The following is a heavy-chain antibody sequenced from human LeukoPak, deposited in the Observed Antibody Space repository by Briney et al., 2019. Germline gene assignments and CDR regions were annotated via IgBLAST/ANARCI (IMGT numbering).Heavy chain of an antibody. CDR3: TRDLMDYDVLTGLHHYYMDV. CDR2: INGDGRNI. Sequence: GGSLRLSCVASGFTFSSYWMHWVRQDPRKGLVWVSLINGDGRNINYADSVRGRFTISRDNAKNTLYLQMNTLRVEDTAVYYCTRDLMDYDVLTGLHHYYMDVWGQGTTVTVSS. V-gene: IGHV3-74*01. J-gene: IGHJ6*02. D-gene: IGHD3-9*01. CDR1: GFTFSSYW.